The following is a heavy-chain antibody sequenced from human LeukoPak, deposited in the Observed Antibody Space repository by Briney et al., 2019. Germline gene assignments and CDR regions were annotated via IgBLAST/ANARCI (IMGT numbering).Heavy chain of an antibody. J-gene: IGHJ4*02. CDR2: ISAYNGNT. CDR3: AREAERGYYGSGSYYTDY. D-gene: IGHD3-10*01. V-gene: IGHV1-18*01. CDR1: GYTFTSYG. Sequence: ASVKVSCKASGYTFTSYGISWVRQAPGQGLEWMGWISAYNGNTNYAQKLQGRVTMTTDTSTSTAYMELRSLRSDDTAVYYCAREAERGYYGSGSYYTDYWGQGTLVTVSS.